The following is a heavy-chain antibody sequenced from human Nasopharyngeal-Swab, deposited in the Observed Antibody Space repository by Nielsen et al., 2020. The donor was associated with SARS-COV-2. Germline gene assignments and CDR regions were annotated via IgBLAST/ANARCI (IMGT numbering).Heavy chain of an antibody. D-gene: IGHD1-1*01. CDR1: GFTFTNFW. V-gene: IGHV3-7*03. CDR2: IKEDGSET. Sequence: GESLKISCSASGFTFTNFWMTWVRQAPGKGLEWVASIKEDGSETYYVDSVKGRFTISRDNANNSLYLQMNSLSVVDTAVYYCARGRTWFAPWGQGTLVTVSS. CDR3: ARGRTWFAP. J-gene: IGHJ5*02.